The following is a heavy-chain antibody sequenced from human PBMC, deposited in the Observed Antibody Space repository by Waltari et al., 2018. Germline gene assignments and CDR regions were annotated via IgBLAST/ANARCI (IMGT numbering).Heavy chain of an antibody. Sequence: QVQLVESGGGVVQPGRSLRLSCAASGFTFSSYGMHWVRQAPGKGLEWVAVLSYDGSNKYYADSVKGRFTISRDNSKNTLYLQMNSLRAEDTAVYYCAKMLTITMIVVDHYDAFDIWGQGTMVTVSS. CDR1: GFTFSSYG. D-gene: IGHD3-22*01. V-gene: IGHV3-30*18. CDR2: LSYDGSNK. J-gene: IGHJ3*02. CDR3: AKMLTITMIVVDHYDAFDI.